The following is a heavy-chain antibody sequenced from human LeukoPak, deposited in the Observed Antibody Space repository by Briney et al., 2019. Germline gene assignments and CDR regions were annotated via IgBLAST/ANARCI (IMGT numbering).Heavy chain of an antibody. CDR2: IYYSGST. CDR1: GGSISSYY. D-gene: IGHD1-26*01. V-gene: IGHV4-59*12. CDR3: ARDPGRSGRELRPEYFQH. Sequence: PSETLSLTCTVSGGSISSYYWSWIRQPPGKGLEWIGSIYYSGSTYYNPSLKSRVTISVDTSKNQFSLKLSSVTAADTAVYYCARDPGRSGRELRPEYFQHWGQGTLDTVSS. J-gene: IGHJ1*01.